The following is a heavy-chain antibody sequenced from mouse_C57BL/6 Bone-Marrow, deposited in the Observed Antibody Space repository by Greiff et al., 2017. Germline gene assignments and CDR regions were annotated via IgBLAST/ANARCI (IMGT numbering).Heavy chain of an antibody. Sequence: VQLQQLGAELVKPGASVKLSCKASGYTFTSYWMHWVKQRPGQGLEWIGMIHPNSGSTNYNEKFKSKATLTVDKSSSTAYMQLSSLTSEDSAVYYCARWLLSYYAMDYWGQGTSVTVSS. D-gene: IGHD2-3*01. CDR1: GYTFTSYW. CDR3: ARWLLSYYAMDY. V-gene: IGHV1-64*01. CDR2: IHPNSGST. J-gene: IGHJ4*01.